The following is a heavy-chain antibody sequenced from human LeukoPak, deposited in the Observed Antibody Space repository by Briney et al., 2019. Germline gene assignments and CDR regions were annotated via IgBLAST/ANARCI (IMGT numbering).Heavy chain of an antibody. CDR3: ARDLSTFDY. CDR2: INPNSGGT. J-gene: IGHJ4*02. V-gene: IGHV1-2*02. Sequence: GASVKVSCKASGYTFTSYYINWVRQAPGQGLEWMGWINPNSGGTHYAQKFRGGVTVTRDTSISAAYMDLSSLTSDDTAVYFCARDLSTFDYWGQGTLVTVSS. CDR1: GYTFTSYY.